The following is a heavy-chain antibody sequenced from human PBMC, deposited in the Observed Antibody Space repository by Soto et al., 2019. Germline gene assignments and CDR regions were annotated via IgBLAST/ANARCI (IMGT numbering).Heavy chain of an antibody. CDR3: ARVCGGDCHYGMDV. V-gene: IGHV4-31*03. Sequence: QVQLQESGPGLVKPSQTLSLTCTVSGGSISSGGYYWSWIRQHPGKGLEWIGYIYYSGSTYYNPSLKSRVPMSVDTSKNQFSLKLSSVTAADTAVYYCARVCGGDCHYGMDVWGQGTTVTVSS. CDR1: GGSISSGGYY. D-gene: IGHD2-21*02. CDR2: IYYSGST. J-gene: IGHJ6*02.